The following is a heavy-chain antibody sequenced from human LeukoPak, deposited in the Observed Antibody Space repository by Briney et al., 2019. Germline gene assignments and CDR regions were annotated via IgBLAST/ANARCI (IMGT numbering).Heavy chain of an antibody. J-gene: IGHJ4*02. CDR2: INTNTGNP. V-gene: IGHV7-4-1*02. Sequence: GASVKVSCKASGYTFTGYYMHWVRQAPGQGLEWMGWINTNTGNPTYAQGFTGRFVFSLDTSVSTAYLQISSLKAEDTAVYYCARVDVWYSSGWYFDYWGQGTLVTVSS. CDR1: GYTFTGYY. D-gene: IGHD6-19*01. CDR3: ARVDVWYSSGWYFDY.